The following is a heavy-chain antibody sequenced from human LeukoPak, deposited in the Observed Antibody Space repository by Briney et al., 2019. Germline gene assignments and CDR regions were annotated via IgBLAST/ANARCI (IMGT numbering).Heavy chain of an antibody. V-gene: IGHV1-8*01. CDR2: MNPNSGNT. CDR1: GYTFTSYD. CDR3: ARLTDYYGSGSYPHPGMDV. D-gene: IGHD3-10*01. J-gene: IGHJ6*02. Sequence: ASVKVSCKASGYTFTSYDINWVRQATGQGLEWMGWMNPNSGNTGYAQKFQGRVTMTRNTSISTAYMELSSLRSEDTAVYYCARLTDYYGSGSYPHPGMDVWGQGTTVTVSS.